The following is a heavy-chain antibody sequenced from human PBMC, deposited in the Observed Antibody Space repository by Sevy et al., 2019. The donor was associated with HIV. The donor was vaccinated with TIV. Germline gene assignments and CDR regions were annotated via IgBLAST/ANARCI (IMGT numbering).Heavy chain of an antibody. CDR2: ISSSGSTI. D-gene: IGHD3-16*02. V-gene: IGHV3-48*03. J-gene: IGHJ4*02. CDR3: ARPMITFGGVIVSPLGY. CDR1: EFTFSSYE. Sequence: GGSLRLSCAASEFTFSSYEMNWVRQAPGKGLEWVSYISSSGSTIYYADSVKGRFTISRDNAKNSLYLQMNSLRAEDTAVYYCARPMITFGGVIVSPLGYWGQGTLVTVSS.